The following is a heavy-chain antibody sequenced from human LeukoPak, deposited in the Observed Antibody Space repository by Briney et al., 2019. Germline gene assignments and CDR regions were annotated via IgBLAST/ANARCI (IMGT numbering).Heavy chain of an antibody. J-gene: IGHJ3*01. V-gene: IGHV1-2*06. Sequence: ASVKVSCKASGYTFTGYYMHSVRQAPGQGLEWMGRINPNSGGTNYAQKFQGRVTMTRDTSISTAYMELSRLRSDDTAVYYCARDAVSLNYYDSSGYFPWGQGTMVTVSS. CDR3: ARDAVSLNYYDSSGYFP. CDR2: INPNSGGT. D-gene: IGHD3-22*01. CDR1: GYTFTGYY.